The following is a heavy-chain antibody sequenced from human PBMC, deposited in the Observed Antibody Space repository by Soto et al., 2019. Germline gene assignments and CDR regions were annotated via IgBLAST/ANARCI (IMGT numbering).Heavy chain of an antibody. Sequence: PSETLSLTCTVSGDSVSSYYWSWIRQPPGKGLEWIGYIYVSGSTNYNPSLKSRVTISLDTSKNQFSLKLSSVTAADTAVYYCARGVLRYYYYGMDVWGKGTTVTVSS. CDR1: GDSVSSYY. CDR2: IYVSGST. CDR3: ARGVLRYYYYGMDV. V-gene: IGHV4-59*02. J-gene: IGHJ6*04.